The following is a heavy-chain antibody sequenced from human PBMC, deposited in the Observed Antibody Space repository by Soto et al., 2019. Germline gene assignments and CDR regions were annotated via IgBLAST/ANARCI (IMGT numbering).Heavy chain of an antibody. Sequence: EVQLMQSGAEVKKPGESLKISCKGSGYSFSTYWIGWVRQMPGKGLEWVGIIYPGDSETRYSPSFQGQVTISADKSISTADLQWSSLKASDTAMYYCARHLRSRPFDSWGQGTLVTVSS. CDR3: ARHLRSRPFDS. J-gene: IGHJ4*02. D-gene: IGHD6-13*01. V-gene: IGHV5-51*01. CDR2: IYPGDSET. CDR1: GYSFSTYW.